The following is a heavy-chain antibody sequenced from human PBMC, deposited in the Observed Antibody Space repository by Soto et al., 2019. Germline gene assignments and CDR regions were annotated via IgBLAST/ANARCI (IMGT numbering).Heavy chain of an antibody. CDR1: GYTFTGYY. V-gene: IGHV1-2*02. CDR3: ARDGSSSSLDGYYYGMDV. D-gene: IGHD6-6*01. CDR2: INPNSGGT. Sequence: AASVKVSCKASGYTFTGYYMHWVRQAPGQGLEWMGWINPNSGGTNYAQKFQGRVTMTRDTSISTAYMELSRLRSDDTAVYYCARDGSSSSLDGYYYGMDVWGQGTTVTVSS. J-gene: IGHJ6*02.